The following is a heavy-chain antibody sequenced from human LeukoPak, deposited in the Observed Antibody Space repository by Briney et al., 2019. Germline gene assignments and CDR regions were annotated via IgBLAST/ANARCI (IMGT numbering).Heavy chain of an antibody. CDR3: ARDQRYCSGGSCYDDAFDI. V-gene: IGHV3-53*01. J-gene: IGHJ3*02. Sequence: PGGSLRLSCAASGFTVSSNYMSWVRQAPGKGLEWVSVIYSGGSTYYADSVKGRFTISRDNSKNTLYLQMNSLRAEDTAVYYSARDQRYCSGGSCYDDAFDIWGQGTMVTVSS. CDR1: GFTVSSNY. CDR2: IYSGGST. D-gene: IGHD2-15*01.